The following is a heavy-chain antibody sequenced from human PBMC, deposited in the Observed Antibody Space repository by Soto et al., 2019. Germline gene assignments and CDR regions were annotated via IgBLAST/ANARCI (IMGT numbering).Heavy chain of an antibody. V-gene: IGHV1-18*04. CDR3: SRDRLINSSSRDWFDP. J-gene: IGHJ5*02. CDR2: ISTFNGDT. D-gene: IGHD6-6*01. Sequence: ASVKVSCKASGYTFTSYGITWVRQAPGQGPEWMGWISTFNGDTNYAQNLQGRVTMTTDTSTTTVYMELRSLRSDDTAVYYCSRDRLINSSSRDWFDPWGQGTLVTVSS. CDR1: GYTFTSYG.